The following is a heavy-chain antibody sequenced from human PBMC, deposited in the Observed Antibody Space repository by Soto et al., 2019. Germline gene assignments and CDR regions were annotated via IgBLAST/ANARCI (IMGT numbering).Heavy chain of an antibody. CDR1: GFTFSSYS. J-gene: IGHJ3*02. CDR2: ISSSSSYI. CDR3: ARGGSYGDYVGDDAFDI. D-gene: IGHD4-17*01. Sequence: GSLRLSCAASGFTFSSYSMNWVRQAPGKGLEWVSSISSSSSYIYYADSVKGRFTISRDNAKNSLYLQMNSLRAEDTAVYYCARGGSYGDYVGDDAFDIWGQGTMVTVSS. V-gene: IGHV3-21*01.